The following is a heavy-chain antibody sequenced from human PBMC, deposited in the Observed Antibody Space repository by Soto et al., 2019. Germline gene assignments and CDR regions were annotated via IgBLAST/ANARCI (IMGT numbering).Heavy chain of an antibody. CDR1: GGTFSSYA. D-gene: IGHD2-21*02. J-gene: IGHJ1*01. CDR3: ATVFCGDDCFSAYFKH. CDR2: IIPIFGTA. V-gene: IGHV1-69*13. Sequence: SVKVSCKASGGTFSSYAISWVRQAPGQGLEWMGGIIPIFGTANYAQKSQGRVTITADESTSTAYMELSSLRSEDTAVYYCATVFCGDDCFSAYFKHWGQGTLVTVSS.